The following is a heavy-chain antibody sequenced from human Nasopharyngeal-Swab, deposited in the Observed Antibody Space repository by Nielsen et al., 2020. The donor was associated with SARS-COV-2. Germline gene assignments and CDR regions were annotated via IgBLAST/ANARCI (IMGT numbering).Heavy chain of an antibody. D-gene: IGHD1-26*01. V-gene: IGHV3-15*01. CDR1: GFTFSNAW. CDR3: PTDRKVGGHYYYYYGMDV. Sequence: GESLKISCAASGFTFSNAWMSWVRQAPGKGLEWVGRIKSKTDGGTTDYAAPVKGRFTISRDDSKNTLYLQMNSLKTEDTAVYYCPTDRKVGGHYYYYYGMDVWGQGTTVTVSS. CDR2: IKSKTDGGTT. J-gene: IGHJ6*02.